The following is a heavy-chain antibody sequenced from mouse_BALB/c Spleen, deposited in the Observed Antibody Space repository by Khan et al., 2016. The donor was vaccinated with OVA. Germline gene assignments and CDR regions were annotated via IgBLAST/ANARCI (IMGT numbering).Heavy chain of an antibody. V-gene: IGHV3-2*02. D-gene: IGHD2-3*01. CDR1: GYSITSDYA. CDR2: ISYSGST. Sequence: EVQLVETGPGLVKPSQSLSLTCTVTGYSITSDYAWNWIRQFPGNKLEWMVYISYSGSTNYNPALKSRISSTRDKSKNQFFLQLNSVTTEDTATYDCARDGSRYNYAMDYWGQGTLVTVSS. J-gene: IGHJ4*01. CDR3: ARDGSRYNYAMDY.